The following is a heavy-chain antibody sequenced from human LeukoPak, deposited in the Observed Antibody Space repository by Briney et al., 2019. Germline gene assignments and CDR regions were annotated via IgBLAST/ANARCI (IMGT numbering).Heavy chain of an antibody. V-gene: IGHV3-30*04. CDR1: GFTSSSYA. Sequence: GGSLRLSCAASGFTSSSYAMHWVRQAPGKGLEWVAVISYDGSNKYYADSVKGRFTISRDNSKNTLYLQMNSLRAEDTAVYYCARGYSSGWYGDYWGQGTLVTVSS. CDR2: ISYDGSNK. J-gene: IGHJ4*02. CDR3: ARGYSSGWYGDY. D-gene: IGHD6-19*01.